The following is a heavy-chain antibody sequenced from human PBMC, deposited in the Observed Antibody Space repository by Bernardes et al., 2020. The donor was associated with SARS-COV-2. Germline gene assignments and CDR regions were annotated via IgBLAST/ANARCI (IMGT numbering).Heavy chain of an antibody. CDR3: ATDVGGEYST. V-gene: IGHV3-74*01. CDR1: GYTFHRFW. Sequence: GGSLRLSCAGSGYTFHRFWMHWVRQVPGKGPVWVSRIDTHGNTINYADSVKGRFSISRDNSRNTLYLQMNSLRDDDTAVYYCATDVGGEYSTWGQGTLVTVSS. CDR2: IDTHGNTI. J-gene: IGHJ5*02. D-gene: IGHD3-16*01.